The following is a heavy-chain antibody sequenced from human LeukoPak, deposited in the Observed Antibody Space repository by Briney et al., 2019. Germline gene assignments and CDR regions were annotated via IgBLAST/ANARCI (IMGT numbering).Heavy chain of an antibody. D-gene: IGHD3-3*01. Sequence: SETLSLTCAVSGGSISSSSYYWGWIRQPPGKGREWIGSIYYSGSTYYNPSLKSRVTISVDTSKNQFSLKLSSVTAADTAVYYCARRITIFGVVIMGVDWFDPWGQGTLVTVSS. CDR1: GGSISSSSYY. J-gene: IGHJ5*02. CDR2: IYYSGST. V-gene: IGHV4-39*01. CDR3: ARRITIFGVVIMGVDWFDP.